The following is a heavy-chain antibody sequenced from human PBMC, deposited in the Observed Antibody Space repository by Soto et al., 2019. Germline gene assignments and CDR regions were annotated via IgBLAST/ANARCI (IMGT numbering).Heavy chain of an antibody. J-gene: IGHJ5*02. V-gene: IGHV3-30-3*01. CDR1: GFTFRSYH. CDR3: ARAMDTAMTSKDNWFDP. CDR2: ISTDENKT. Sequence: QVQLVESGGGVVQPGRSLRLSCAASGFTFRSYHLHWVRRAPGKGLEWVATISTDENKTYYTDSVKGRFTISRDNSKNTLYLQVNSLRAEDTAVYYCARAMDTAMTSKDNWFDPWGQGTLVTVSS. D-gene: IGHD5-18*01.